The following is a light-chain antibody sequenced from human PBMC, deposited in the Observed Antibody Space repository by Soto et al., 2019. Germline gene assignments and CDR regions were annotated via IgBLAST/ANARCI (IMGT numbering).Light chain of an antibody. V-gene: IGLV2-14*01. CDR2: EVT. CDR1: SSDVGAYNY. Sequence: QSVLTQPASVSGSPGQSITISCTGTSSDVGAYNYVSWYQHHPGKVPKLLIHEVTNRPSGVSDRFSGSKSGNTASLTISGLQAEDEADYYCSSKRDSSTLFVFGTGTKVTV. J-gene: IGLJ1*01. CDR3: SSKRDSSTLFV.